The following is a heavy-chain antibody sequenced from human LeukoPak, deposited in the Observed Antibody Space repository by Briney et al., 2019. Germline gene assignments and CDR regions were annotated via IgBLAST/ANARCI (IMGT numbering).Heavy chain of an antibody. J-gene: IGHJ4*02. D-gene: IGHD3-9*01. CDR2: ISGSGGST. CDR3: AKDRADYDILTGYDY. Sequence: GGSLRLSCAASGFTFSSYAMSWVRQAPGKGLEWVSAISGSGGSTYYADSVKGRFTISRDNSKNTLYLQMNSLRAEDTAVYYCAKDRADYDILTGYDYWGQGTLVTVSS. V-gene: IGHV3-23*01. CDR1: GFTFSSYA.